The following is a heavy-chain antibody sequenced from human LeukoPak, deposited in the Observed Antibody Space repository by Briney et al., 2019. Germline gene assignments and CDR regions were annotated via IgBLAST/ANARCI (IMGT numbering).Heavy chain of an antibody. D-gene: IGHD2-15*01. CDR3: ARGRCSGGSCYSRYGMDV. CDR2: INPNSGGT. V-gene: IGHV1-2*02. CDR1: GYTFTGYY. Sequence: ASVKVSCKASGYTFTGYYMHWVRQAPGQGLEWMGWINPNSGGTNYAQKFQGRVTMTRDTSISTAYMELSRLRSDDAAVHYCARGRCSGGSCYSRYGMDVWGQGTTVTVSS. J-gene: IGHJ6*02.